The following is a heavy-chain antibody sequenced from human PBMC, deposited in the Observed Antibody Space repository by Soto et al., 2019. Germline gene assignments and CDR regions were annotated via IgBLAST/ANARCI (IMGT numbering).Heavy chain of an antibody. Sequence: ASVKVSCKASGYTFTSYGISWVRQAPGQGLEWMGWIGAYNGNTNYAQKLQGRVTMTTDTSTSTAYMELRSLRSDDTAVYYCARVLGSITMIVVVTPALDYWGQGTLVTVSS. CDR1: GYTFTSYG. CDR2: IGAYNGNT. V-gene: IGHV1-18*01. D-gene: IGHD3-22*01. CDR3: ARVLGSITMIVVVTPALDY. J-gene: IGHJ4*02.